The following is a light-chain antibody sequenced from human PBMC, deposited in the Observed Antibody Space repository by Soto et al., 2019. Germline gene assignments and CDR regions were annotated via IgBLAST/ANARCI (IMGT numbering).Light chain of an antibody. J-gene: IGKJ4*01. CDR3: QQRYNWPLT. V-gene: IGKV3-11*01. CDR2: DAS. Sequence: ETVLTQSPATLSLSTGERVTLSCRASQSVSSYLAWYQQKPGQAPRLLIYDASNRATGIPARFSGSGSGTDFTLTISSLEPEDFAVYYCQQRYNWPLTFGGGTKVDIK. CDR1: QSVSSY.